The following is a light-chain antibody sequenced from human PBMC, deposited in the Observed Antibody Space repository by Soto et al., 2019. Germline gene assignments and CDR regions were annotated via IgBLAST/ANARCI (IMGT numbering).Light chain of an antibody. J-gene: IGLJ1*01. CDR3: SSYTSSSTLV. Sequence: QSALTQPASVSGSPGQSITISCTGTSSDVGGYNYVSWYQQHPGKAPKLMIYEVSNRHSGVSNRFSGSKSGNTASPTISGLQAEHEDDYYCSSYTSSSTLVFGTGTKLTVL. V-gene: IGLV2-14*01. CDR2: EVS. CDR1: SSDVGGYNY.